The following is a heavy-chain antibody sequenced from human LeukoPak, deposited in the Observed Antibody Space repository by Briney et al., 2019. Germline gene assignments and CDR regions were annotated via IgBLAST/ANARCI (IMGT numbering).Heavy chain of an antibody. D-gene: IGHD3-22*01. J-gene: IGHJ5*02. CDR1: GYTFTNYY. Sequence: SVKVSCKASGYTFTNYYMHWVRQAPGQGLEWMGVINSSGGSTSYAQKFQGRVTMTRDTSTSTVYMELSSLRSEDTAVYYCAGGLDSSGYYAPWGQGTLVTVSS. V-gene: IGHV1-46*01. CDR2: INSSGGST. CDR3: AGGLDSSGYYAP.